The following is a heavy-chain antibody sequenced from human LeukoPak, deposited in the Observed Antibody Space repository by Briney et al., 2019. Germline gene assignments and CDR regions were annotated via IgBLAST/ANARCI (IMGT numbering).Heavy chain of an antibody. Sequence: GGSLRLSCAAYGFTVSNNYINWVRQVPGKGPEWVSSIDSSGSTDYASSVKGRFTISRNNFKNTVNFQMNSLRAEDTAVYYCARDRMAARLGSHYFYGMDVWGQGTTVTVSS. CDR2: IDSSGST. V-gene: IGHV3-53*04. D-gene: IGHD6-6*01. CDR1: GFTVSNNY. J-gene: IGHJ6*02. CDR3: ARDRMAARLGSHYFYGMDV.